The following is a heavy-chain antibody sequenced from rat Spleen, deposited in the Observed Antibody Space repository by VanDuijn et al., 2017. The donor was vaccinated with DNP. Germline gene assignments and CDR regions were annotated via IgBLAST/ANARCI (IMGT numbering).Heavy chain of an antibody. D-gene: IGHD4-3*01. V-gene: IGHV5S13*01. CDR3: ARWYNSGHYFDY. CDR2: ITNSGGSI. CDR1: GFTFSNYG. Sequence: EVQLVESGGGFVQPGRSLKLSCAASGFTFSNYGMAWVRQAPTKGLEWVASITNSGGSIYYRDSLKGRITISRDNAKSTRYLQMNSLRSEDMATYYCARWYNSGHYFDYWGQGVMVTVSS. J-gene: IGHJ2*01.